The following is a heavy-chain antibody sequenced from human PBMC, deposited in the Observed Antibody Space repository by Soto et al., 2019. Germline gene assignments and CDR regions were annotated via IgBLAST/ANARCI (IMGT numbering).Heavy chain of an antibody. J-gene: IGHJ4*02. V-gene: IGHV1-18*01. D-gene: IGHD3-22*01. CDR2: ITAFNVDK. CDR1: DYTFLSHG. Sequence: VKDSCMASDYTFLSHGSGWMRQARAKGLEWVGLITAFNVDKNYAKKFQERVTMTADTSTSTVYMEVRSLTDDDTAFYFCASLPPCYFDTSGYFLEDWGQGTLVTVSS. CDR3: ASLPPCYFDTSGYFLED.